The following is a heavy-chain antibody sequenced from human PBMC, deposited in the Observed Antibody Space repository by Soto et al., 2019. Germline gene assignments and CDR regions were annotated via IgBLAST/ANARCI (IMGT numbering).Heavy chain of an antibody. CDR2: INHSGST. D-gene: IGHD6-19*01. CDR1: GGSFSGYY. CDR3: ARSSGWKDLPYYFDY. Sequence: PSETLSLTCAVYGGSFSGYYWSWIRQPPGKGLEWIGEINHSGSTNYNPSLKSRVTISVDTSNNQFSLKLSSVTAADTAVYYCARSSGWKDLPYYFDYWGQGTLVTVSS. V-gene: IGHV4-34*01. J-gene: IGHJ4*02.